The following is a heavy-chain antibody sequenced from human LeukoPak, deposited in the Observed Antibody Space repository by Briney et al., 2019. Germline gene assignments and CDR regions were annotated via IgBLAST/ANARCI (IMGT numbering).Heavy chain of an antibody. J-gene: IGHJ5*02. V-gene: IGHV3-7*01. CDR3: ARDRYSGDNWFDP. CDR2: INQDGTEK. D-gene: IGHD2-15*01. CDR1: GFNFNTYW. Sequence: PGGSLRLSCAASGFNFNTYWMSWVRQVPGKGLEWVANINQDGTEKYYLDSVKGRFTISRDNAKNSLYLQMNSLRAEDTAVYYCARDRYSGDNWFDPWGQGTLVTVSS.